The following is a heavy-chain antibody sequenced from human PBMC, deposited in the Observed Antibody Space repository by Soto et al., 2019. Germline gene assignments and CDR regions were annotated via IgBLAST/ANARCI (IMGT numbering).Heavy chain of an antibody. J-gene: IGHJ4*02. D-gene: IGHD2-15*01. V-gene: IGHV3-30-3*01. CDR1: GFTFSSYA. Sequence: QVQLVESGGGVVQPGRSLRLSCAASGFTFSSYAMHWVRQAPVKGLEWVVVISYDGSNKYYADSLKGRFTISRDNSKNTLSLQMNSLRAEDTDVYYCARDKSSGSYYFDYWGQGTLVTVSS. CDR2: ISYDGSNK. CDR3: ARDKSSGSYYFDY.